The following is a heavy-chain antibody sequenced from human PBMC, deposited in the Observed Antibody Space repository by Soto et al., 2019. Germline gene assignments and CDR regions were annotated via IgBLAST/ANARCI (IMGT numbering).Heavy chain of an antibody. CDR1: GYTFTNYG. V-gene: IGHV1-18*01. Sequence: ASVKVSCKASGYTFTNYGISWVRQAPGQGLEWMGWINVYNGNTKYAQKVQGRVTMTTDTSTSTAYMELSSLRSEDTAVYYCASCVGDCRYSVFDYWGQGTLVTVSS. CDR3: ASCVGDCRYSVFDY. CDR2: INVYNGNT. D-gene: IGHD2-21*02. J-gene: IGHJ4*02.